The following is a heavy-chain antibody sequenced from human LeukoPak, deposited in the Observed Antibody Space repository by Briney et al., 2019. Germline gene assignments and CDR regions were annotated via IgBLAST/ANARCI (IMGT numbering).Heavy chain of an antibody. Sequence: GGTLRLSCAASGFTFSTYSMNCVRQAPGTGLECFSFISSSSSIINYVDSVRGRFTISRDNAKNSLYLQMNSLRAEDTAVYYCASNIGGSYTAIDYWGQGTLVTVSS. D-gene: IGHD1-26*01. CDR2: ISSSSSII. J-gene: IGHJ4*02. V-gene: IGHV3-48*04. CDR1: GFTFSTYS. CDR3: ASNIGGSYTAIDY.